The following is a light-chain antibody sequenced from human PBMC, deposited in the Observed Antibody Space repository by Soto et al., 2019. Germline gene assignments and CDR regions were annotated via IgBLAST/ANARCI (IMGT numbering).Light chain of an antibody. J-gene: IGKJ1*01. Sequence: EIVLTQSPGTLSLSPGERATLSCRASQSVSSSYLAWYQQKPGQAPRLLIYGASSRATGIPDRFSGSASGTDFTPTISILEPEDFAVYYCQQYGSSAWTFGQGTKVEIK. V-gene: IGKV3-20*01. CDR1: QSVSSSY. CDR3: QQYGSSAWT. CDR2: GAS.